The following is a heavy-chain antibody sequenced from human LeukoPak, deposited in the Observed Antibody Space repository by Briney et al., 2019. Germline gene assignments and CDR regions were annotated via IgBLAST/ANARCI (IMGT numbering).Heavy chain of an antibody. V-gene: IGHV4-38-2*01. CDR1: GYSISSGYY. Sequence: SETLSLTCAVSGYSISSGYYWGWIRQPPGKGLEWIGSIYHSGSTYYNPSLKSRVTISVDTSKNQFSLKLSCATAADAAVYYCARTGKTGGDYWGQRTLVTVSS. CDR2: IYHSGST. CDR3: ARTGKTGGDY. D-gene: IGHD1-14*01. J-gene: IGHJ4*02.